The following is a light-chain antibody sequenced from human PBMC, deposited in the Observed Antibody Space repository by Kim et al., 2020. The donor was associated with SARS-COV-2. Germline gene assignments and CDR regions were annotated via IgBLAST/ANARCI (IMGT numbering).Light chain of an antibody. CDR3: AAWDDSLKAYV. Sequence: QSVLTQPPSASGTPGQRVTISCSGSSSNIGSNSVNWYQQLPQTAPMLIMHTNDERPSGIPDRFSGSKSGTSASLAISGLRPEDEADYYCAAWDDSLKAYVFGTGTKVTVL. CDR1: SSNIGSNS. V-gene: IGLV1-44*01. J-gene: IGLJ1*01. CDR2: TND.